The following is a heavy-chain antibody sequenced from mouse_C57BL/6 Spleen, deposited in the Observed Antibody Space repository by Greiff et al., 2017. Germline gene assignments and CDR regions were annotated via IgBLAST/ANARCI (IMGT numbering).Heavy chain of an antibody. D-gene: IGHD1-1*01. CDR1: GYTFTSYW. Sequence: VQLQQPGAELVKPGASVKLSCKASGYTFTSYWMHWVKQRPGQGLEWIGMIHPNSGSTNYNEKFKSKATLTVDKSSSTAYMQLSSLTSEDSAVYYCARKPVVATEGPYAMDYWGQGTSVTVSS. J-gene: IGHJ4*01. V-gene: IGHV1-64*01. CDR2: IHPNSGST. CDR3: ARKPVVATEGPYAMDY.